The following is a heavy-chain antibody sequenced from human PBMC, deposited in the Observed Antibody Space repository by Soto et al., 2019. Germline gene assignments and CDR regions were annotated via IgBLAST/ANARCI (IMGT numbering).Heavy chain of an antibody. Sequence: GGSLRLSCAASGFTFSSYAMHWVRQAPGKGLEWVAVISYDGSNKYHADSVKGRFTISRDNSKNTLYLQMNSLRAEDTALYYCAKDWYSGIYRNADYYYGMDVWGQGPTVTVSS. D-gene: IGHD1-26*01. CDR2: ISYDGSNK. J-gene: IGHJ6*02. CDR1: GFTFSSYA. CDR3: AKDWYSGIYRNADYYYGMDV. V-gene: IGHV3-30*18.